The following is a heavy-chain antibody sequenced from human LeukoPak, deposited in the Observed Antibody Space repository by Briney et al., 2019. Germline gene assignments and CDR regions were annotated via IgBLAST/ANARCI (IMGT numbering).Heavy chain of an antibody. V-gene: IGHV4-39*01. Sequence: SETLSLTCTVSGGSITSNSYYWGWIRQPPGKGLESIGSIYYSGSAYYNPSLKSRVNMSVDTSKNQFSLKLSSVTAADTAVYYCARRLTPILAHCGGDCYFDHWGQGTLVTVSS. CDR3: ARRLTPILAHCGGDCYFDH. CDR1: GGSITSNSYY. D-gene: IGHD2-21*02. J-gene: IGHJ4*02. CDR2: IYYSGSA.